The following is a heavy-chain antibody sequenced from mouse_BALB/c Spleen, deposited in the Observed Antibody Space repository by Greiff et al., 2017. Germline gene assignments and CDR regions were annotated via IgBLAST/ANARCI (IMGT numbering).Heavy chain of an antibody. Sequence: EVKVVESGGGLVQPGGSLRLSCATSGFTFTDYYMSWVRQPPGKALEWLGFIRNKANGYTTEYSASVKGRFTISRDNSQTILYLQMNTLRAEDSATYYCARDGSSYDYWGQGTTLTVSS. CDR1: GFTFTDYY. V-gene: IGHV7-3*02. CDR3: ARDGSSYDY. J-gene: IGHJ2*01. D-gene: IGHD1-1*01. CDR2: IRNKANGYTT.